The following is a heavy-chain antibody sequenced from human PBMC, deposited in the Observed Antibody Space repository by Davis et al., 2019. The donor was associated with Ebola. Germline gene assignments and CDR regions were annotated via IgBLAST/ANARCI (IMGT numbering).Heavy chain of an antibody. J-gene: IGHJ4*02. Sequence: ASVKVSCKASGYTFTSYGISWVRQAPGQGLEWMGGIIPIFGTANYAQKLQGRVTMTTDTSTSTAYMELRSLRSDDTAVYYCVATYDFWSGYFGYWGQGTLVTVSS. CDR1: GYTFTSYG. D-gene: IGHD3-3*01. CDR2: IIPIFGTA. V-gene: IGHV1-18*01. CDR3: VATYDFWSGYFGY.